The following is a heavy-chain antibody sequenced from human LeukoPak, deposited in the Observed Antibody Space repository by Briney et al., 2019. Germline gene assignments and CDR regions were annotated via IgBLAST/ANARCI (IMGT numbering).Heavy chain of an antibody. CDR1: GYTFTSYP. J-gene: IGHJ4*02. Sequence: ASVKVSCRASGYTFTSYPMYWVRRAPGQRLEWMGWINAGNGNTKYSQKFQGRVTITRDTSATTAYMELSSLRSEDTAVYYCARDLIGRLDYWGQGTLVTVSS. D-gene: IGHD1-26*01. V-gene: IGHV1-3*01. CDR2: INAGNGNT. CDR3: ARDLIGRLDY.